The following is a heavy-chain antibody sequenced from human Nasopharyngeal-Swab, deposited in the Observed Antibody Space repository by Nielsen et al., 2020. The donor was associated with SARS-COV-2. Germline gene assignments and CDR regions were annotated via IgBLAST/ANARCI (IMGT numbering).Heavy chain of an antibody. D-gene: IGHD4-17*01. Sequence: GESLKISCAASGFTFSDYYMSWIRQAPGKGLEWVSYVSSSSSYTNYADSVKGRFTISRDNAKNSLYLQMNSLRAEDTAVYYCARVMGYGDYVDYWGQGTLATVSS. CDR3: ARVMGYGDYVDY. J-gene: IGHJ4*02. CDR2: VSSSSSYT. CDR1: GFTFSDYY. V-gene: IGHV3-11*06.